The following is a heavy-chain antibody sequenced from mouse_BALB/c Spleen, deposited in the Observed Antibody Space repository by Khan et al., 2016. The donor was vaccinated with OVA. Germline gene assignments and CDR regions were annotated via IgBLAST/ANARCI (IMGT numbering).Heavy chain of an antibody. CDR3: AKGSSRAMDY. J-gene: IGHJ4*01. CDR1: GYTFTNYG. Sequence: QIQLVQSGPELKKPGETVKISCKASGYTFTNYGMNWVKQAPGKGLKWMGWIYTYTGEPTYADDFKGRFAFSLESSASTAYLQINNLTNEDTATYFCAKGSSRAMDYWGQGTSVTVSS. V-gene: IGHV9-3-1*01. D-gene: IGHD1-1*01. CDR2: IYTYTGEP.